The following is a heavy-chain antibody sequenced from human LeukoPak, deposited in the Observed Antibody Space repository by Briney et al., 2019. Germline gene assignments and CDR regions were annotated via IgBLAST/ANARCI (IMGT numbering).Heavy chain of an antibody. V-gene: IGHV3-7*01. J-gene: IGHJ4*02. CDR2: IKQDGSEK. Sequence: GGSLRLSCAASGFTFSSYWMSWVRQAPGKGLEWVANIKQDGSEKYYVDSVKGRFTISRDNAKNSLYLQMNSLRAEDTAVYYCARVPPYGDYRGDSQPADYWGQGTLVTVSS. D-gene: IGHD4-17*01. CDR3: ARVPPYGDYRGDSQPADY. CDR1: GFTFSSYW.